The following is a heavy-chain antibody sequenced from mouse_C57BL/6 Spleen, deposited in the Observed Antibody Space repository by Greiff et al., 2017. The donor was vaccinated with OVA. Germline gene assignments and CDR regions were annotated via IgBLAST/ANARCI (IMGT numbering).Heavy chain of an antibody. V-gene: IGHV3-6*01. CDR1: GYSITSGYY. D-gene: IGHD1-3*01. CDR3: ARDEWDWYFDV. J-gene: IGHJ1*03. Sequence: ESGPGLVKPSQSLSLTCSVTGYSITSGYYWNWIRQFPGNKLEWMGYISYDGSNNYNPSLKNRISITRDTSKNQFFLKLNSVTTEDTATYYCARDEWDWYFDVWGTGTTVTVAS. CDR2: ISYDGSN.